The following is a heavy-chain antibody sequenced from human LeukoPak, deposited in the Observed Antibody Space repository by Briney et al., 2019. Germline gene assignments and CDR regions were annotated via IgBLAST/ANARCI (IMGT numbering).Heavy chain of an antibody. V-gene: IGHV3-15*01. CDR1: GFDIYNDW. CDR3: TLIKGWGSGTYYLDY. J-gene: IGHJ4*02. CDR2: IKSTSAGGTI. Sequence: GRSLRLSCAASGFDIYNDWMSWVRQAPGRGLEWVGRIKSTSAGGTIDYAAPVNGRFIISRDDSKNTLYLRMNSLKTEDTAMYYCTLIKGWGSGTYYLDYWGQGTLVTVSS. D-gene: IGHD3-10*01.